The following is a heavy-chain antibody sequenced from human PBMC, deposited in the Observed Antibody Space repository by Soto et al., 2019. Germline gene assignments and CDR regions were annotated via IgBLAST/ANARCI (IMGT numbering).Heavy chain of an antibody. Sequence: GGSLRLSCAASGFTFDDYAMHWVRQAPGKGLEWVSVISWNSGNVGYADSVKGRFTISRDNAKNSLYLQMNSLRPEDTALYYCAKETGSWNDGRSYYFDYWGQGTLVNVSS. CDR1: GFTFDDYA. V-gene: IGHV3-9*01. D-gene: IGHD1-1*01. J-gene: IGHJ4*02. CDR3: AKETGSWNDGRSYYFDY. CDR2: ISWNSGNV.